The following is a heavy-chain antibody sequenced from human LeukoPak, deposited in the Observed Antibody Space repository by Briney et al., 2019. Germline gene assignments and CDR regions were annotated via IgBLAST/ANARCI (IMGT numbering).Heavy chain of an antibody. CDR1: GFTFSSYA. V-gene: IGHV3-23*01. CDR3: AKDLDITMVRGVLYY. J-gene: IGHJ4*02. CDR2: ISGSGGST. Sequence: GGSLRLSCAASGFTFSSYAMSWVRQAPGKGLEWVSAISGSGGSTYYADSVKGRFTISRDNSKNTLYLQMNSLRAEDTAVYYCAKDLDITMVRGVLYYWGQGTLVTVSS. D-gene: IGHD3-10*01.